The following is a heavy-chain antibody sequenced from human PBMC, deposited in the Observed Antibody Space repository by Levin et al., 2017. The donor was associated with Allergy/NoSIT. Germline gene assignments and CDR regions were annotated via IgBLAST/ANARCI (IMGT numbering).Heavy chain of an antibody. V-gene: IGHV3-48*02. D-gene: IGHD6-6*01. Sequence: GGSLRLSCAASGFTFSSYSMNWVRQAPGKGLEWVSYISSSSSTIYYADSVKGRFTISRDNAKNSLYLQMNSLRDEDTAVYYCARDGYSSSLARYFDLWGRGTLVTVSS. J-gene: IGHJ2*01. CDR3: ARDGYSSSLARYFDL. CDR1: GFTFSSYS. CDR2: ISSSSSTI.